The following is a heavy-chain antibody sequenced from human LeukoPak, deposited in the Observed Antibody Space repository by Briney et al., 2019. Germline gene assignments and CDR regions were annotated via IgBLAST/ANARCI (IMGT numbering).Heavy chain of an antibody. CDR2: INYGGST. CDR1: GGSISSYY. CDR3: ARTTEGYAGGPGYSYYYYMDV. D-gene: IGHD5-12*01. J-gene: IGHJ6*03. Sequence: PSETLSLTCTASGGSISSYYWSWIRQPPGKGLEWIGYINYGGSTHYNPSLKSRVTISVDTSKNQVSLKLRSVTAADTAVYYCARTTEGYAGGPGYSYYYYMDVWGKGTTVTISS. V-gene: IGHV4-59*01.